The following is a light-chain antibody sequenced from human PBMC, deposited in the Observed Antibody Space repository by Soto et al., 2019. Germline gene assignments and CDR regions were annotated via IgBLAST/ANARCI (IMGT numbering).Light chain of an antibody. V-gene: IGLV1-44*01. CDR1: NSNIGTGT. CDR3: ASWDDTLL. CDR2: HDD. Sequence: QSVLTQPPSASGTPGQTVTISCSAANSNIGTGTIAWYQQLPGTAPKLVISHDDHRPSGIPARFSGSRSGASASLVISGLQAEDEADYYCASWDDTLLLGGGTKLTVL. J-gene: IGLJ2*01.